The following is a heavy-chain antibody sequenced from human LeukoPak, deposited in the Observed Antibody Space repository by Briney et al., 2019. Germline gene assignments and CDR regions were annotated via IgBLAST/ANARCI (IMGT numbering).Heavy chain of an antibody. CDR2: ISAYNGNT. D-gene: IGHD3-3*01. CDR3: ARDRIRFSDRGGPDGY. V-gene: IGHV1-18*01. J-gene: IGHJ4*02. Sequence: GASVKVSCKASGYTFTSYGISWVRQAPGQGLEWMGWISAYNGNTNYAQKLQGRVTMTTDTSTSTAYMELRSLRSDGTAVYYCARDRIRFSDRGGPDGYWGQGTLVTVSS. CDR1: GYTFTSYG.